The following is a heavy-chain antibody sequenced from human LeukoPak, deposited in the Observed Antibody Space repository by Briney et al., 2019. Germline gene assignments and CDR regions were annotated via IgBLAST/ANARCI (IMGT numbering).Heavy chain of an antibody. CDR3: ARGYYYDSSGPNWYFDL. V-gene: IGHV4-59*01. J-gene: IGHJ2*01. CDR2: IYYSGST. CDR1: GXSISSYY. Sequence: PSETLSLTCTVSGXSISSYYWSWIRQPPGKGLEWIGYIYYSGSTNYNPSLKSRVTISVDTSKNQFSLKLSSVTAADTAVYYCARGYYYDSSGPNWYFDLWGRGSLVTVSS. D-gene: IGHD3-22*01.